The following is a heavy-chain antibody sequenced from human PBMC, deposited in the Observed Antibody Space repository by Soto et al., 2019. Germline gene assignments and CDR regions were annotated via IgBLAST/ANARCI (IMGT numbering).Heavy chain of an antibody. J-gene: IGHJ3*02. CDR2: IDPSDSYT. CDR1: GYSFTSYW. D-gene: IGHD6-6*01. Sequence: LGESLKISCKGSGYSFTSYWISWVRQMPGKGLEWMGRIDPSDSYTNYSPSFQGHVTISADKSISTAYLQWSSLKASDTAMYYCATAEYSSSQVAFDIWGQGTMVTVSS. V-gene: IGHV5-10-1*01. CDR3: ATAEYSSSQVAFDI.